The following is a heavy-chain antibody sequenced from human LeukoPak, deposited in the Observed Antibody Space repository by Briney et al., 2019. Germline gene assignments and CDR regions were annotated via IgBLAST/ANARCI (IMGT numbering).Heavy chain of an antibody. D-gene: IGHD1-26*01. V-gene: IGHV3-21*01. J-gene: IGHJ6*02. CDR1: GLTFSSYS. Sequence: PGGSLRLSCAASGLTFSSYSMNWVRQAPGKGLEWVSSISSSSSYIYYADSVKGRFTISRDNAKNSLYLQMNSLRAEDTAVYYCARFWGARLFRIGSSNIYGMDVWGQGTTVTVSS. CDR3: ARFWGARLFRIGSSNIYGMDV. CDR2: ISSSSSYI.